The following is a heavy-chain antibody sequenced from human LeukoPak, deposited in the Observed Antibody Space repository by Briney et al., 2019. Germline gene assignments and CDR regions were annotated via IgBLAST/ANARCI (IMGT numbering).Heavy chain of an antibody. CDR1: GVSISSSNSY. J-gene: IGHJ5*02. Sequence: SETLSLTCTVSGVSISSSNSYWGWIRQPPGKGLEWIGSIYYSGNTYYNASLKSQVTISVDTSKNQFSLKLSSVTAADTAVYYCARSMVRGVFNWFDPWGQGTLVTVSS. CDR2: IYYSGNT. V-gene: IGHV4-39*07. D-gene: IGHD3-10*01. CDR3: ARSMVRGVFNWFDP.